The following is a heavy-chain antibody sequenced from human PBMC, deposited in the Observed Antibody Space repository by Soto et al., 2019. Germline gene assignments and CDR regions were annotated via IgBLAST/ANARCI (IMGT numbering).Heavy chain of an antibody. CDR3: AADARAARNYYYYGMDV. J-gene: IGHJ6*02. Sequence: GASVKVSCKASGFTFTSSAVQWVRQARGQRLEWIGWIVVGSGNTNYAQKFQERVTITRDMSTSTAYMELSSLRSEDTAVYYCAADARAARNYYYYGMDVWGQGTTVTVSS. V-gene: IGHV1-58*01. CDR2: IVVGSGNT. CDR1: GFTFTSSA. D-gene: IGHD2-15*01.